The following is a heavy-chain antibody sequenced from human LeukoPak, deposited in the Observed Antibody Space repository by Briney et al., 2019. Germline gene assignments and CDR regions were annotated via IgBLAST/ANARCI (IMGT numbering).Heavy chain of an antibody. CDR2: IYYSGST. CDR1: GGSISSSSYY. V-gene: IGHV4-39*07. Sequence: SETLSLTCTVSGGSISSSSYYWGWIRQPPGKGLEWIGSIYYSGSTYYNPSLKSRVTISVDTSKNQFSLKLSSVTAADTAVYYCARGPYYYGSGSPDAFDIWGQGTMVTVSS. D-gene: IGHD3-10*01. CDR3: ARGPYYYGSGSPDAFDI. J-gene: IGHJ3*02.